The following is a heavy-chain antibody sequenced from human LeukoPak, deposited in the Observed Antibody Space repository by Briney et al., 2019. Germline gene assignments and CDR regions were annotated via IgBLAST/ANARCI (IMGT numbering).Heavy chain of an antibody. V-gene: IGHV4-39*07. Sequence: SETLSLTCTVSGGSISSSNYYWGWIRQPPGKGLEWIGSIYYSGSTNYNPSLKSRVTISVDTSKNQFSLKLSSVTAADTAVYYCARASRGLRTLALWGRGTLVTVSS. J-gene: IGHJ2*01. CDR1: GGSISSSNYY. D-gene: IGHD4-17*01. CDR3: ARASRGLRTLAL. CDR2: IYYSGST.